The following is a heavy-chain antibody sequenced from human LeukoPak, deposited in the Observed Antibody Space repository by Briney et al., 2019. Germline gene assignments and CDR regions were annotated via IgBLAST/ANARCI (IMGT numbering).Heavy chain of an antibody. CDR1: GGTFSSYA. D-gene: IGHD4-23*01. CDR2: IIPIFGTA. J-gene: IGHJ4*02. CDR3: AKWVHGGYYFDY. V-gene: IGHV1-69*01. Sequence: SVKVSCKASGGTFSSYAISWVRQAPGQGLEWMGGIIPIFGTANYAQKFQGRVTITADESTSTAYMELSSLRSEDTAVYYCAKWVHGGYYFDYWGQGTLVTVSS.